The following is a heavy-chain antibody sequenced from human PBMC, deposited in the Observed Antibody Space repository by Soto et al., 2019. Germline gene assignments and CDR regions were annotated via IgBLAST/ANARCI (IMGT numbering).Heavy chain of an antibody. J-gene: IGHJ6*02. CDR1: GGSFSIYG. CDR2: FIPIIGTA. CDR3: ARLSKPAGYCSGDGCLYYYGMDV. Sequence: SVKVSCKTSGGSFSIYGITWVRQAPGKGLEWMGGFIPIIGTANYTQKFQGRATITADESTSTAYMDLSSLRSEDTAVYYCARLSKPAGYCSGDGCLYYYGMDVWGQGTTVT. D-gene: IGHD2-15*01. V-gene: IGHV1-69*13.